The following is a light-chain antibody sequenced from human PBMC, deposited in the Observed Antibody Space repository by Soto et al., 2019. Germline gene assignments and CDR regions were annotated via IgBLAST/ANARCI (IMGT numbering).Light chain of an antibody. J-gene: IGKJ5*01. CDR3: QQYKNWPL. CDR2: GAS. CDR1: HSVNSH. V-gene: IGKV3-15*01. Sequence: ERVMTQSPATLSVSPVERVTLSCRTSHSVNSHVAWYQQKPGQAPRLLLYGASTRATGIPVRFSGSGFGTEFTLTISSLQSEDFAVYYCQQYKNWPLFGQGTRLEIK.